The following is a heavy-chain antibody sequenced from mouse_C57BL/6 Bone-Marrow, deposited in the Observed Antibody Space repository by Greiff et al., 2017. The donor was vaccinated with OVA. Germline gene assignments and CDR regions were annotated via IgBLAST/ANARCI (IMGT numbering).Heavy chain of an antibody. CDR2: ISDGGSYT. Sequence: VQLKESGGGLVKPGGSLKLSCAASGFTFSSYAMSWVRQTPEKRLEWVATISDGGSYTYYPDNVKGRFTISRDNAKNNLYLQMSHLKSEDTAMYYCARDVGKGDAMDYWGQGTSVTVSS. J-gene: IGHJ4*01. V-gene: IGHV5-4*01. CDR1: GFTFSSYA. D-gene: IGHD2-1*01. CDR3: ARDVGKGDAMDY.